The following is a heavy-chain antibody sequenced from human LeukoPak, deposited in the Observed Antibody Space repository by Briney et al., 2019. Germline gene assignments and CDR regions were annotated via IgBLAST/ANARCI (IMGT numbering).Heavy chain of an antibody. Sequence: PSETLSLTCAVYGGSFSGYYWSWIRQPPGKGLEWIGEINHSGSTNYNPSLKSRVTISVDTSKNQFSLKLSSVTAADTAVYYCARHREVVVPAAILRYYYYYMDVWGKGTTVTISS. CDR2: INHSGST. CDR3: ARHREVVVPAAILRYYYYYMDV. V-gene: IGHV4-34*01. J-gene: IGHJ6*03. D-gene: IGHD2-2*02. CDR1: GGSFSGYY.